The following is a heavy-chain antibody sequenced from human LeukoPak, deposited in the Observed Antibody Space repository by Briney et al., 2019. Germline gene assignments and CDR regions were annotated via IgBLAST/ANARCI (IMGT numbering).Heavy chain of an antibody. CDR2: ISSGGGSI. Sequence: GGSLRLSCAASGFTFSSYSMNWVRQAPGKGLEWVSCISSGGGSIHYADSVKGRFTISRDNAKNSLSLQMNSLRDEDTAVYYCARDRYDPDAFDIWGLGTMVTVSS. D-gene: IGHD1-14*01. CDR1: GFTFSSYS. CDR3: ARDRYDPDAFDI. J-gene: IGHJ3*02. V-gene: IGHV3-48*02.